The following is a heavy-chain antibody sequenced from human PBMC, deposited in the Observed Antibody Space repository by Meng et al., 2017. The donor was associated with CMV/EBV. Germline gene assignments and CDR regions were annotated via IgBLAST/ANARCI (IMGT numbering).Heavy chain of an antibody. J-gene: IGHJ4*02. CDR3: AKGYSSSWYEGFFDY. D-gene: IGHD6-13*01. CDR2: ISSSGSTI. CDR1: GFTFSDYY. Sequence: GGSLRLSCAASGFTFSDYYMSWIRQAPGKGLEWVSYISSSGSTIYYADSVKGRFTISRDNAKNSLYLQMNSLRAEDMALYYCAKGYSSSWYEGFFDYWGQGTLVTVSS. V-gene: IGHV3-11*01.